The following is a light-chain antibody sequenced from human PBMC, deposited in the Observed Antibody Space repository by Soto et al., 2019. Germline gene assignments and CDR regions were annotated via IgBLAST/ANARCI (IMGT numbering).Light chain of an antibody. V-gene: IGLV2-14*01. J-gene: IGLJ1*01. CDR3: SSYTSSSIL. Sequence: QSVLTQPASVSGSPGQSITISRTGTSSDVGGYNHVSWYQQYPGKAPKVMIYDVSNRPSGVSNRFSGSKSGNTASLTISGLQAEDEADYYCSSYTSSSILFGNGTKVTVL. CDR1: SSDVGGYNH. CDR2: DVS.